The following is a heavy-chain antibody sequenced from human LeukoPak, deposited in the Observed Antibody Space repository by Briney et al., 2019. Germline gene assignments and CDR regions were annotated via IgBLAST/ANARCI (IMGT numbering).Heavy chain of an antibody. V-gene: IGHV4-4*09. Sequence: SETLTLTCTVSGFSFSSYYWSWIRQPPGKGLEWIGYIYTSGSTNYNPSLKSRVTISVDTSKNQFSLKLSSVTAADTAVYYCASQKTGTGGFDYWGQGTLVTVSS. CDR1: GFSFSSYY. J-gene: IGHJ4*02. D-gene: IGHD1-7*01. CDR3: ASQKTGTGGFDY. CDR2: IYTSGST.